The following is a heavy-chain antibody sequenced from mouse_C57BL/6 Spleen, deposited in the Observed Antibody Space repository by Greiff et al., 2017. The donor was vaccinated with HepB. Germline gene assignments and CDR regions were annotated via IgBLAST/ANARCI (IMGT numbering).Heavy chain of an antibody. D-gene: IGHD2-3*01. CDR3: EIYDGYYGGGD. J-gene: IGHJ2*01. CDR2: IYPRSGNN. CDR1: GYTFTSYG. V-gene: IGHV1-81*01. Sequence: VQLQQSGAELARPGASVKLSCKASGYTFTSYGISWVKQRTGQGLEWIGEIYPRSGNNYYNEKFKGKATLTADKSSSTAYMELRSLTSEDSAFYFCEIYDGYYGGGDWGQVTTLTVSS.